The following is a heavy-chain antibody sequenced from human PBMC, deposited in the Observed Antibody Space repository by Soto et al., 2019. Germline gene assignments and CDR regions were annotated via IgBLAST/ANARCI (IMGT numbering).Heavy chain of an antibody. CDR3: AKFPRGNYEPS. Sequence: LRVSCVVSGFTFKNYGMHWVRQAPGKGLEWVSVLSYDGSEKDYAASVRGRFTNSRDNSKNTLYLQMNSLRTEDTAIYYCAKFPRGNYEPSWGQGTLVTVSS. D-gene: IGHD3-3*01. CDR1: GFTFKNYG. CDR2: LSYDGSEK. V-gene: IGHV3-30*18. J-gene: IGHJ5*02.